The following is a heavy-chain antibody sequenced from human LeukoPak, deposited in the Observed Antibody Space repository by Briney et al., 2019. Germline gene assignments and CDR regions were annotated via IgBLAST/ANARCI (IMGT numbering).Heavy chain of an antibody. CDR1: GGSINNYY. V-gene: IGHV4-59*01. J-gene: IGHJ4*02. CDR3: ARLQNSPYPYSGYDYSFDY. CDR2: IFYSGST. D-gene: IGHD5-12*01. Sequence: SETLSLTCTVSGGSINNYYWSWIRQPPGKGLEWIGYIFYSGSTNYNPSLKSRVTVSVDTSKNQFSLKLSSVTAADTAVYYCARLQNSPYPYSGYDYSFDYWGQGTLVTVSS.